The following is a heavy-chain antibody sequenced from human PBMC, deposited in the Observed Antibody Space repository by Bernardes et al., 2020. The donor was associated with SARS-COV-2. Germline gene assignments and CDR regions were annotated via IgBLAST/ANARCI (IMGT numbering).Heavy chain of an antibody. V-gene: IGHV1-8*01. CDR2: MTPTSGTT. CDR1: GYTFTSSD. D-gene: IGHD3-3*01. CDR3: ARYDFWSGYYYYGMDV. J-gene: IGHJ6*02. Sequence: ASVKVSCNASGYTFTSSDITWVRQATGQGLEWMGWMTPTSGTTGYAQKFQGRVTMTRNTSISTAYMELSSLRSEDTAVYYCARYDFWSGYYYYGMDVWGQGTTVTVSS.